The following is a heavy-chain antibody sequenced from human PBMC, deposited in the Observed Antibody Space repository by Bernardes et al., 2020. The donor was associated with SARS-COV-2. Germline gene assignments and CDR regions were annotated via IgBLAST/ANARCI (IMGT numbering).Heavy chain of an antibody. J-gene: IGHJ6*02. Sequence: ASMKVSCKASGYTFTSYAMHWVRQAPGQRLEWMGWINAGNGNTKYSQKFQGRVTITRDTSASTAYMELSSLRSEDTAVYYCARFGELSQGPFYYYGMDVWGQGTTVTVSS. CDR3: ARFGELSQGPFYYYGMDV. CDR1: GYTFTSYA. D-gene: IGHD3-10*01. V-gene: IGHV1-3*01. CDR2: INAGNGNT.